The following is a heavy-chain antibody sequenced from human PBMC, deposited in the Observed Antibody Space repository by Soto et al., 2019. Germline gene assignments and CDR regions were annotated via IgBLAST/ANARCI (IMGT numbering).Heavy chain of an antibody. CDR2: IIPIFGTA. CDR1: GGTFSSYA. V-gene: IGHV1-69*13. J-gene: IGHJ5*02. Sequence: SVKVSCKASGGTFSSYAISWVRQAPGQGLEWMGGIIPIFGTANYAQKFQGRVTITADESTSTAYMELSSLRSEDTAVYYCARDSYYYDSSGYFDDPWGQGTLVTVSS. D-gene: IGHD3-22*01. CDR3: ARDSYYYDSSGYFDDP.